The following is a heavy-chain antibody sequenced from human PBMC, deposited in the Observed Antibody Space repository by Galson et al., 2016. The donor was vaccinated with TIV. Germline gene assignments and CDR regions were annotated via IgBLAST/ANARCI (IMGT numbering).Heavy chain of an antibody. CDR1: GFSFRNYV. Sequence: SLRLSCAASGFSFRNYVMSWVRLVPGKGLEWVSSLSLTGSHTYYADSVKGRFTISRDNSKYTLFLQLDSLRAGDTAIYYCAKVGKSGDYSWDAFDVWGQGTTVTVSS. CDR3: AKVGKSGDYSWDAFDV. J-gene: IGHJ3*01. V-gene: IGHV3-23*01. D-gene: IGHD1-26*01. CDR2: LSLTGSHT.